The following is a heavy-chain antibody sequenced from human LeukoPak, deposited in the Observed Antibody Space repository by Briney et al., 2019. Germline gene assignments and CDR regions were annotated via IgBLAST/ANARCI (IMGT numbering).Heavy chain of an antibody. CDR1: GFTFSSYS. CDR3: ARGDSSGDDY. V-gene: IGHV3-21*01. Sequence: GGSLRLSCAASGFTFSSYSMNWVRQAPGKGLEWVSSISSSSSYIYYADSVKGRFTISRHNAKNSLYLQMNSLRAEDTAVYYCARGDSSGDDYWGQGTLVTVSS. J-gene: IGHJ4*02. D-gene: IGHD3-22*01. CDR2: ISSSSSYI.